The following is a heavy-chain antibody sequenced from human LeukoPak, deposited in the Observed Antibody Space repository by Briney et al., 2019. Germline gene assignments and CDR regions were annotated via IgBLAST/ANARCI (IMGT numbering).Heavy chain of an antibody. J-gene: IGHJ5*02. CDR2: IYPGDSDT. Sequence: GESLKISCKGSGYNFTNYWIGWVRQVPGKGLEWLGIIYPGDSDTRYSPSFQGQVTISVDKSISTAFLQWRSLRASDTAMYYCARHVLGNWFDPWGQGTLVTVSS. D-gene: IGHD3-10*02. CDR1: GYNFTNYW. CDR3: ARHVLGNWFDP. V-gene: IGHV5-51*01.